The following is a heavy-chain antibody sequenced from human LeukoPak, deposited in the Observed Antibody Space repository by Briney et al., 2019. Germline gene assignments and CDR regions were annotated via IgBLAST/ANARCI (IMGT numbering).Heavy chain of an antibody. CDR2: IYHSGST. V-gene: IGHV4-30-2*01. D-gene: IGHD4-23*01. Sequence: SQTLSLTCAVSGGSISSGGYSWSWIRQPPGKGLEWIGYIYHSGSTYYNPSLKSRVTISVDRSKNQFSLKLSSVTAADTAVYYCARRAYGGIDAFDIWGQGTMVTVSS. CDR1: GGSISSGGYS. CDR3: ARRAYGGIDAFDI. J-gene: IGHJ3*02.